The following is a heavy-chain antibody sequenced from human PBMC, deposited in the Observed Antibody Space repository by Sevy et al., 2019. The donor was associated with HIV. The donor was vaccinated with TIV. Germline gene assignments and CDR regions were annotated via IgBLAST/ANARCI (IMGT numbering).Heavy chain of an antibody. D-gene: IGHD6-6*01. CDR3: ALSYSNSSRFLAWYHYGMDV. CDR2: ISYDGGNI. CDR1: GFTFNSYT. Sequence: LSLTCAASGFTFNSYTIHWVRQAPGKGLEWVALISYDGGNIYYADSVRGRFTISRDNSKNTLYLQMNSLRPEDTAVYYCALSYSNSSRFLAWYHYGMDVWGHGTTVTVSS. J-gene: IGHJ6*02. V-gene: IGHV3-30-3*01.